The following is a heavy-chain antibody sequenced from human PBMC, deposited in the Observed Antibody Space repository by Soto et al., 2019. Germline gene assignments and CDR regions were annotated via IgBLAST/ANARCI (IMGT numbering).Heavy chain of an antibody. CDR3: ARDYDSSGYYSYYYGMDV. V-gene: IGHV4-38-2*02. Sequence: SETLSRTCAVSGYSISSGYYWGWIRQPPGKGLEWIGSIYHSGSTYYNPSLKSRVTISVDTSKNQFSLKLSSVTAADTAVYYCARDYDSSGYYSYYYGMDVWGQGTTVTVSS. J-gene: IGHJ6*02. D-gene: IGHD3-22*01. CDR2: IYHSGST. CDR1: GYSISSGYY.